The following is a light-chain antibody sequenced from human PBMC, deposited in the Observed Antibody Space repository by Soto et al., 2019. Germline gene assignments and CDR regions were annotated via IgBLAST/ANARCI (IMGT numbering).Light chain of an antibody. J-gene: IGKJ2*01. CDR1: QSVSSN. V-gene: IGKV3-15*01. CDR3: QQYNNWPYT. CDR2: GAS. Sequence: EIVMTQSPATLSVSPGERATLSCRASQSVSSNLAWYQQKPGQAPRLLIYGASNRATGIPARFSGSGSGTESTLTISSLQSEDFAVYYCQQYNNWPYTFGQGTKLEIK.